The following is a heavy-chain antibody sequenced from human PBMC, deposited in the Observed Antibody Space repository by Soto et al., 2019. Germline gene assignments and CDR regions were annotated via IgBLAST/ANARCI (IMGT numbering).Heavy chain of an antibody. D-gene: IGHD1-1*01. V-gene: IGHV3-23*01. Sequence: EVQLLESGGGLVPPGGSLRLSCAASGFTFSSYAMSWVRQAPGEGLEWLAGITFRGYNTYYADSVKGRFTLSRDNSRNRLDLQMNSLKVEDTALYYCAKLGTMGVFDNWGQGTLLTVSS. CDR1: GFTFSSYA. CDR2: ITFRGYNT. CDR3: AKLGTMGVFDN. J-gene: IGHJ4*02.